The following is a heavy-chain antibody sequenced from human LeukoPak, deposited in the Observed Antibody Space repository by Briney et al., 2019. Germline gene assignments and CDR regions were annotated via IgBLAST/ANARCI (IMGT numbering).Heavy chain of an antibody. J-gene: IGHJ4*02. V-gene: IGHV3-33*01. CDR1: GFTFSSYG. CDR2: IWYDGSNK. Sequence: GGSLRLSCAASGFTFSSYGMHWVHQAPGKGLEWVAVIWYDGSNKYYADSVKGRFTISRDNSKNTLYLQMNSLRAEDTAVYYCARDNRGLGSGSSRGYFDYWGQGTLVTVSS. D-gene: IGHD3-10*01. CDR3: ARDNRGLGSGSSRGYFDY.